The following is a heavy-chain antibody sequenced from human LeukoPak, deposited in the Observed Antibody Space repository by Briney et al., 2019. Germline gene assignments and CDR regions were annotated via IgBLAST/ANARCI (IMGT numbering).Heavy chain of an antibody. Sequence: SVKVSCKASGGTFSSYAISWVRQAPGQGLEWMGGIIPIFGTANYAQKFQGRVTITADESTSTAYMELSSLRSEDTAVYYCAREQRDSDTGPTTDYWGQGTLVTVSS. J-gene: IGHJ4*02. CDR1: GGTFSSYA. V-gene: IGHV1-69*01. CDR2: IIPIFGTA. CDR3: AREQRDSDTGPTTDY. D-gene: IGHD1-1*01.